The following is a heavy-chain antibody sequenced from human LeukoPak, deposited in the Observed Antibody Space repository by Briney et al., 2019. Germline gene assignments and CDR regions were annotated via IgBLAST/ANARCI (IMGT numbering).Heavy chain of an antibody. CDR3: ARDRFYAFDI. Sequence: GGSLRLSCAASGFTFSSFWMHWVRQAPGKGLVWVSRINSDGSSTNYADPVKGRFTISRDNAKNSLYLHMNSLRDEDTALYYCARDRFYAFDIWGQGTMVTVSS. J-gene: IGHJ3*02. CDR2: INSDGSST. V-gene: IGHV3-74*01. CDR1: GFTFSSFW.